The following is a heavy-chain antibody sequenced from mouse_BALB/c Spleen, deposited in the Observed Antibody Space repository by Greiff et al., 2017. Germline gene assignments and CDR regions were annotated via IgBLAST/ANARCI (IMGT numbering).Heavy chain of an antibody. V-gene: IGHV1-5*01. Sequence: EVQLQQSGAELARPGASVKLSCKASGYTFTSYWMQWVKQRPGQGLEWIGAIYPGNSDTSYNQKFKGKAKLTAVTSTSTAYMELSSLTNEDSAVYYCTRRPYYFDYWGQGTTLTVSS. J-gene: IGHJ2*01. CDR1: GYTFTSYW. CDR2: IYPGNSDT. CDR3: TRRPYYFDY.